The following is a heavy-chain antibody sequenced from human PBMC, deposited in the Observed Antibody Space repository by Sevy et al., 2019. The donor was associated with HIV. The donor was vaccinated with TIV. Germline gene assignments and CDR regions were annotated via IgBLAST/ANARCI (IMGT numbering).Heavy chain of an antibody. V-gene: IGHV3-11*06. CDR1: GFTFGDYY. J-gene: IGHJ3*01. Sequence: GGSLRLSCVGSGFTFGDYYISWIRQAPGKGLECVAYISSRSSFTNYTDSVRGRFTISRDNAKNEVFLQMNSLRAEDRGGYYCARVAYDVWGQGTTVTVSS. CDR3: ARVAYDV. CDR2: ISSRSSFT.